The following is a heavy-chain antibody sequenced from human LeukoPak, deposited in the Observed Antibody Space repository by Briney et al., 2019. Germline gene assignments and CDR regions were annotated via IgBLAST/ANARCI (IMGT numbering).Heavy chain of an antibody. V-gene: IGHV1-2*02. CDR3: ARDIAAAGTFDY. CDR1: GYIFTGYY. J-gene: IGHJ4*02. D-gene: IGHD6-13*01. Sequence: ASVKVSCKASGYIFTGYYMHWVRQAPGQGLEWMGWINPNSGGTNYAQKFQGRVTMTRDTSISTAYMELSRLRSDDTAVYYCARDIAAAGTFDYWGQGTLVTVFS. CDR2: INPNSGGT.